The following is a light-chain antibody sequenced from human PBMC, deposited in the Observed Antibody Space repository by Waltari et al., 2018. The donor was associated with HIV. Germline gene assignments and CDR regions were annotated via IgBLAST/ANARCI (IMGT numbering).Light chain of an antibody. CDR2: DVD. CDR1: DSNLRGNNF. Sequence: QSALTQPRSVSGSPGQTVSMSCTGADSNLRGNNFVSWYQQHAGRAPRVVIFDVDTRPSDVSGLLSASRSGDTASLTISGLHPGDEAIYYCSAYLASSSWVFGS. J-gene: IGLJ6*01. V-gene: IGLV2-11*01. CDR3: SAYLASSSWV.